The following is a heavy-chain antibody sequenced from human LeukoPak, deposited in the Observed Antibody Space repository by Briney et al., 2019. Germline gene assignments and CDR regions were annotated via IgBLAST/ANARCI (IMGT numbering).Heavy chain of an antibody. CDR2: ISYDGSNK. J-gene: IGHJ4*02. CDR3: ARSFIVVVTATLGY. Sequence: GRSLRLSCAASGFTFSSYAMHWVRQAPGKGLEWVAVISYDGSNKYYADSVKGRFTISRDNSKNTLYLQMNSLRAEDTAVYYCARSFIVVVTATLGYRGQRTLVTVSS. V-gene: IGHV3-30-3*01. D-gene: IGHD2-21*02. CDR1: GFTFSSYA.